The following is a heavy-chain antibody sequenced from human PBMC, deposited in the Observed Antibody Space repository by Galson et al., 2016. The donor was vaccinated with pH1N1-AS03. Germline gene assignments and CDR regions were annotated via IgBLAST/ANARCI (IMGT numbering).Heavy chain of an antibody. CDR2: ISPYNGRT. D-gene: IGHD2-15*01. CDR1: GYTFTSYG. CDR3: ARAFCSGGSCYDYFYYAVDV. Sequence: SVKVSCKASGYTFTSYGIGWVRQAPGQGLEWMGWISPYNGRTEYAQKHQGRVTMTTDTSTSTAYMELRSLISDDTAMYYCARAFCSGGSCYDYFYYAVDVWGQGTTVTVSS. J-gene: IGHJ6*02. V-gene: IGHV1-18*01.